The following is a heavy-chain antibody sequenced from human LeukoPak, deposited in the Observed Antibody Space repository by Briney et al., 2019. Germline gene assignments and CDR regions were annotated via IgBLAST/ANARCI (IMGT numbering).Heavy chain of an antibody. CDR3: AKSRGIYDNSGWRTYDY. D-gene: IGHD5-12*01. V-gene: IGHV3-74*01. J-gene: IGHJ4*02. Sequence: GGSLRLSCADSGFTFSSHWMHWVRQAPGKGLVGVSRIKYDASSTSYADSVKGRFTISRDNSKNTLYLQVNSLRAEDTAIYYCAKSRGIYDNSGWRTYDYWGQGTLVTVSS. CDR1: GFTFSSHW. CDR2: IKYDASST.